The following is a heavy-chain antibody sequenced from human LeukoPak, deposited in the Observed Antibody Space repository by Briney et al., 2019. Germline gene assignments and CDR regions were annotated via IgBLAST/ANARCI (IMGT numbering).Heavy chain of an antibody. CDR1: GFTFSTYA. Sequence: GPSLRLSCAASGFTFSTYAMSWVRQAPGKGLEWVSAITGSVGNTSYANSVKGRFTISRDNSKNTVFQQMNSLRAEDTAVYYCAKWGDYDVFTGYVSDYWGQGTLVTVSS. V-gene: IGHV3-23*01. CDR3: AKWGDYDVFTGYVSDY. CDR2: ITGSVGNT. J-gene: IGHJ4*02. D-gene: IGHD3-9*01.